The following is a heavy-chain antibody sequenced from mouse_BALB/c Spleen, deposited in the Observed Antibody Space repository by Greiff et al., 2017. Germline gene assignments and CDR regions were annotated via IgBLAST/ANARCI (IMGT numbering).Heavy chain of an antibody. CDR2: ILPGSGST. CDR1: GYTFSSYW. J-gene: IGHJ2*01. D-gene: IGHD2-4*01. Sequence: QVQLQQSGAELMKPGASVKISCKATGYTFSSYWIEWVKQRPGHGLEWIGEILPGSGSTNYNEKFKGKATFTADTSSNTAYMQLSSLTSEDSAVYYCARGRLRRYFDDWGQGTTLTVSS. V-gene: IGHV1-9*01. CDR3: ARGRLRRYFDD.